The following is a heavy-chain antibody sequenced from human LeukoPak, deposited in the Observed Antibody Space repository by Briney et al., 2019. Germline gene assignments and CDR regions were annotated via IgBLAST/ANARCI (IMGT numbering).Heavy chain of an antibody. Sequence: ASVKVSCKASGYTFSNYGISWVRQAPGQGLEWMAWISPHNGHTNYVQAFRGRVTLTTDTSSSTAYMELRSLTSDDTAMYYCAREQWRVSFDYWGQGTVDTVSS. CDR1: GYTFSNYG. CDR3: AREQWRVSFDY. V-gene: IGHV1-18*01. J-gene: IGHJ4*02. CDR2: ISPHNGHT. D-gene: IGHD2-8*01.